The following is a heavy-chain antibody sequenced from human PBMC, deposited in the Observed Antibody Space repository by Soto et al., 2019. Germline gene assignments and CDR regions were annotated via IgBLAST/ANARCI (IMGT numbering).Heavy chain of an antibody. J-gene: IGHJ6*02. CDR1: GFAFHDYA. V-gene: IGHV3-9*01. Sequence: EVQLVESGGGLIQPGRSLRLSCAASGFAFHDYAMHWVRQAPGKGLEWVSGIGWNSGSIAYADSVKGRFTISRDNAKNSLYLQMNSLRAEDTAIYYCAKFGGMDVWGQGPRSPSP. CDR3: AKFGGMDV. CDR2: IGWNSGSI. D-gene: IGHD3-10*01.